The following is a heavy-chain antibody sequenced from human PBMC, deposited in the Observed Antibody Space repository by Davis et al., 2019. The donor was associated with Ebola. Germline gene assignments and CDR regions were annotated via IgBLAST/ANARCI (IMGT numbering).Heavy chain of an antibody. CDR3: ARDVEGDILTGYYFDN. J-gene: IGHJ4*02. CDR2: IWYDGSNK. CDR1: GFTFSSYG. V-gene: IGHV3-33*01. D-gene: IGHD3-9*01. Sequence: PGGSLRLSCAASGFTFSSYGMHWVRQAPGKGLEWVAVIWYDGSNKYYADSVKGRFTISRDNSKNTLYLQMNSLRAEDTAVYYCARDVEGDILTGYYFDNWGQGTLVTVSS.